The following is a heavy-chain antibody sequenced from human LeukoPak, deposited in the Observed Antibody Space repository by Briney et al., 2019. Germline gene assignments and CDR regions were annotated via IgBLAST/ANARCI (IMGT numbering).Heavy chain of an antibody. V-gene: IGHV4-4*07. CDR1: GGSISSYY. D-gene: IGHD5-12*01. CDR3: ASYSGYGADAFDI. Sequence: SETLSLTCTVSGGSISSYYWSWIRQPAGKGLEWIGRIYTSGSNNYNPSLKSRVTISVDTSKNQFSLKLSSVTAADTAVYYCASYSGYGADAFDIWGQGTMVTVSS. CDR2: IYTSGSN. J-gene: IGHJ3*02.